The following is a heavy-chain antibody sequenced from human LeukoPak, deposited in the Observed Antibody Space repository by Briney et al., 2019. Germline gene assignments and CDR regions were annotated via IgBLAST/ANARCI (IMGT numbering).Heavy chain of an antibody. V-gene: IGHV3-9*01. CDR1: GFTFDDYA. CDR2: ISWNSGSI. J-gene: IGHJ6*02. CDR3: AKASTSHPVGYYYYYGMDV. Sequence: PGRSLRLSCAASGFTFDDYAMHWVRQAPGKGLEWVSGISWNSGSIGYADSVKGRFTISRDNAKNSLYLQMNSLRAEDTALYYYAKASTSHPVGYYYYYGMDVWGQGTTVTVSS. D-gene: IGHD2-2*01.